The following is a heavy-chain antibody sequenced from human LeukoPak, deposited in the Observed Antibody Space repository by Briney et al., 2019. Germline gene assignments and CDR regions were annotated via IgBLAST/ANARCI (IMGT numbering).Heavy chain of an antibody. Sequence: SETLSLTCTVSGGSISSTSYYWGWIRQPPGKGLEWIGSIYYSGSTYYNPSLKSRVTISVDTSKNQFSLKLSSVTAADTAVYYCARLKTRYSSSWYWFDPWGQGTLVTVSS. D-gene: IGHD6-13*01. CDR3: ARLKTRYSSSWYWFDP. V-gene: IGHV4-39*07. CDR2: IYYSGST. CDR1: GGSISSTSYY. J-gene: IGHJ5*02.